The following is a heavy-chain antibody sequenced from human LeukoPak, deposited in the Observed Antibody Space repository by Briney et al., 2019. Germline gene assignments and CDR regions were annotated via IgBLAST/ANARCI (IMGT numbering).Heavy chain of an antibody. CDR3: ARSIPPTYYYDSRYYYGMDV. J-gene: IGHJ6*02. V-gene: IGHV4-34*01. Sequence: SSETLSLTCAVYGGSFSGYYWSWIRQPPGKGLEWIGEINHSGSTNYNPSLKSRVTISVDTSKNQFSLKLSSVTAADTAVYYCARSIPPTYYYDSRYYYGMDVWGQGTTVTVSS. D-gene: IGHD3-22*01. CDR1: GGSFSGYY. CDR2: INHSGST.